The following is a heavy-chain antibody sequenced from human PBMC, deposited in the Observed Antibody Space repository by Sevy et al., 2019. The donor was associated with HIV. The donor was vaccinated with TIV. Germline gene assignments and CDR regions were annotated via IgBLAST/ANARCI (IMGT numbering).Heavy chain of an antibody. Sequence: GGSLRLSCAVSGFTFNAYDMHWVRQAPGKGLEYMALISYDGGKKYYADSVKGRFTISRDNSENTLYLQMNNLRDEDTAVYYCAKDLYYDILTGDATDAFDMWGQGTMVTVSS. D-gene: IGHD3-9*01. CDR3: AKDLYYDILTGDATDAFDM. CDR1: GFTFNAYD. V-gene: IGHV3-30*18. CDR2: ISYDGGKK. J-gene: IGHJ3*02.